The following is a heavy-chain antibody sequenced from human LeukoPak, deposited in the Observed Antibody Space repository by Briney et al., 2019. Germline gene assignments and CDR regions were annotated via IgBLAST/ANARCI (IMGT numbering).Heavy chain of an antibody. D-gene: IGHD3-3*01. CDR3: ARDTILSPPSVRDV. CDR2: INHSGST. Sequence: PSETLPLTCAVYGGSFSGYYWSWIRQPPGKGLEWIGEINHSGSTNYNPSLKSRVTISVDTSKNQFSLKLSSVTAADTAVYYCARDTILSPPSVRDVWGKGTRVTVSS. J-gene: IGHJ6*03. V-gene: IGHV4-34*01. CDR1: GGSFSGYY.